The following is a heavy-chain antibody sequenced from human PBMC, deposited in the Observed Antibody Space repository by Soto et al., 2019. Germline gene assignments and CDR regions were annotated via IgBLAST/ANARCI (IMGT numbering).Heavy chain of an antibody. J-gene: IGHJ4*02. CDR1: GFTFSSYG. CDR3: ARDSRFLLGNIDY. V-gene: IGHV3-33*01. CDR2: IWYDGSNK. D-gene: IGHD1-1*01. Sequence: PGGSLRLSCAASGFTFSSYGMHWVRQAPGKGLEWVAVIWYDGSNKYYADSVKGRFTISRDNSKNTLYLQMNSLRAEDTAVYYCARDSRFLLGNIDYWGQGTLVTVSS.